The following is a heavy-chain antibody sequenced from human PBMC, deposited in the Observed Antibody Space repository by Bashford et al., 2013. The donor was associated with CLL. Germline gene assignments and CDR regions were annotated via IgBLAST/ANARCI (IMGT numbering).Heavy chain of an antibody. D-gene: IGHD3-22*01. Sequence: GSLRLLLCTPRGIPTFSSYVDARGSAKLRGKGLVWVSRINSDGSSTSYADSVKGRFTISRDNAKNTLYLQMNSLRAEDTAVYYCARGYYYDSSGYFPIDYWGQGTLVTVSS. CDR2: INSDGSST. V-gene: IGHV3-74*01. CDR3: ARGYYYDSSGYFPIDY. CDR1: GIPTFSSYV. J-gene: IGHJ4*02.